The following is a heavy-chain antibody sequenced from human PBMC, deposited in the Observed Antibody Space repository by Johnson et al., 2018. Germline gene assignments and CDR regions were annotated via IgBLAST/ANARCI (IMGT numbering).Heavy chain of an antibody. CDR2: LRSKADSYAT. J-gene: IGHJ6*02. V-gene: IGHV3-73*01. D-gene: IGHD2-21*01. CDR1: GFNFSDSA. CDR3: TRLPIVSYSIAYSYYGMDV. Sequence: VQLVESGGGLVQPGGSLKLSCAASGFNFSDSAIHWVRQASGQGLEWVGRLRSKADSYATASAASVNGRFTVSRDDSKNTAYLPMNSLKTEDTAVYYCTRLPIVSYSIAYSYYGMDVWGQGTTVTVSS.